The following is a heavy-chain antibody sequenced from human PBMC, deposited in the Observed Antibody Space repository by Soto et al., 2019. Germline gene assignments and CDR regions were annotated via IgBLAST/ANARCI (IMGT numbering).Heavy chain of an antibody. CDR2: FDPEDGET. D-gene: IGHD3-22*01. J-gene: IGHJ1*01. CDR1: GYTLTELS. CDR3: ASYDSSGYYYFAESVPH. Sequence: QVQLVQSGAEVKKPGASVKVSCKVSGYTLTELSMHWVRQAPGKGLEWMGGFDPEDGETIYAQKFQGRVTMTEDTSTDTAYMERSSLTSEDTAVYYCASYDSSGYYYFAESVPHWGQGTPVTLSS. V-gene: IGHV1-24*01.